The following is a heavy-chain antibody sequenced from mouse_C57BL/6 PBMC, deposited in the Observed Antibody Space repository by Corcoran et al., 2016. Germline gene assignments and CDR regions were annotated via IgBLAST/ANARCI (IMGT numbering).Heavy chain of an antibody. CDR3: AIDGSSYTWFAY. CDR1: GYTFTSYG. V-gene: IGHV1-81*01. D-gene: IGHD1-1*01. J-gene: IGHJ3*01. CDR2: IYPRSGNT. Sequence: QVQLQQSGAELVRPGTSVKMSCKASGYTFTSYGISWVKQRTGQGLEWIGEIYPRSGNTYYNEKFKGKATLTADKSSSTAYMELRSLTSEDSAVYFCAIDGSSYTWFAYWGQGTLVTVSA.